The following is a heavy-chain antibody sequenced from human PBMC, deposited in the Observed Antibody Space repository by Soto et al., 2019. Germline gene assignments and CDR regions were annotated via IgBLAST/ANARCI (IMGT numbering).Heavy chain of an antibody. D-gene: IGHD2-2*01. V-gene: IGHV5-10-1*01. CDR1: GYSFTSYW. J-gene: IGHJ6*02. CDR2: IDPSDSYT. CDR3: ARQDIVVVPAPCCYYGMDV. Sequence: GESLKISCKGSGYSFTSYWISWVRQVPGKGLEWMGRIDPSDSYTNYSPSFQGHVTISADKSISTAYLQWSSLKASDTAMYYCARQDIVVVPAPCCYYGMDVWGQGTTVTVSS.